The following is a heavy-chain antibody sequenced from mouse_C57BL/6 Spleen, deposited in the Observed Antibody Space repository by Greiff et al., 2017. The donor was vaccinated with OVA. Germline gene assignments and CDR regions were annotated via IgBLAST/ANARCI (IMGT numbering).Heavy chain of an antibody. CDR1: GFTFSDYG. J-gene: IGHJ1*03. CDR3: ARDYGSSYWYFDV. V-gene: IGHV5-17*01. Sequence: EVTLVESGGGLVKPGGSLKLSCAASGFTFSDYGMHWVRQAPEKGLEWVAYISSGSSTIYYAATVKGRFTMSRDNAKNTLFLQMTSLRSEDTAMYYCARDYGSSYWYFDVWGTGTTVTVSS. CDR2: ISSGSSTI. D-gene: IGHD1-1*01.